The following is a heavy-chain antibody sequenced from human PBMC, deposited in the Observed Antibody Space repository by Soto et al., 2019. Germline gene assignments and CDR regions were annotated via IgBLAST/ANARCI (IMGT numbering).Heavy chain of an antibody. V-gene: IGHV3-72*01. CDR1: GFTFSDHY. CDR3: ARVWRGNIEDY. Sequence: EVQLVESGGGLVQPGGSLRLSCAASGFTFSDHYMDWVRQAPGKGLEWVGRTRNKANSYTTEYAASVKGRFNISRDDSMNTLFLKMNSLKTEETAVYYCARVWRGNIEDYWGQGALVTVSS. CDR2: TRNKANSYTT. J-gene: IGHJ4*02. D-gene: IGHD3-16*02.